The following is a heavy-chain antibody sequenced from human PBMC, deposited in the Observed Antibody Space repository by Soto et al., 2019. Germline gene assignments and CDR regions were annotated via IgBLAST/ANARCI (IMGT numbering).Heavy chain of an antibody. CDR3: ASVVVVTAILRPNFDY. V-gene: IGHV3-30*03. CDR2: ISYDGSNK. J-gene: IGHJ4*02. CDR1: GFTFSSYG. Sequence: GGSLRLSCAASGFTFSSYGMHWVRQAPGKGLEWVAVISYDGSNKYYADSVKGRFTISRDNSKNTLYLQMNSLRAEDTAVYYCASVVVVTAILRPNFDYWGQGTLVTVSS. D-gene: IGHD2-21*02.